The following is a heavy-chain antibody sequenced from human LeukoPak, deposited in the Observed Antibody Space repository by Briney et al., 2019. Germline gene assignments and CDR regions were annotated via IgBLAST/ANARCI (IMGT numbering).Heavy chain of an antibody. Sequence: GGSLRLSCAASGFTFSSYPMIWVRQAPGKGLEWVSTISGSGASIYYADSVKGRFTISRDNSKNMLYVQMSSLRAEDTAVYYCAKDMGPLGTQTQDFDHWGQGTLVTVSS. V-gene: IGHV3-23*01. CDR1: GFTFSSYP. D-gene: IGHD1-26*01. J-gene: IGHJ4*02. CDR2: ISGSGASI. CDR3: AKDMGPLGTQTQDFDH.